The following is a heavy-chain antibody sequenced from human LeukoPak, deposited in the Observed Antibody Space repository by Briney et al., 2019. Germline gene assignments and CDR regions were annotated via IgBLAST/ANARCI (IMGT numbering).Heavy chain of an antibody. Sequence: SETLSLTCTVSGGSFSSGDYYWTWIRQPPGKGLEWIGYIYYSGSTYYNPSLMSRVTISVDTSKNQFSLRLTSVTAADTAVYYCAREWEPGYYFDYWGQGTLVSVSS. D-gene: IGHD1-26*01. J-gene: IGHJ4*02. CDR2: IYYSGST. V-gene: IGHV4-30-4*08. CDR1: GGSFSSGDYY. CDR3: AREWEPGYYFDY.